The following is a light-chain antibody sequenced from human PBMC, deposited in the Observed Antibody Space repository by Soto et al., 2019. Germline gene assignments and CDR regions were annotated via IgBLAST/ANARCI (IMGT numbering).Light chain of an antibody. V-gene: IGKV1-5*01. Sequence: DIQMTQSPSTLSASVGDRVTITCRASQSISSWLAWYQQKPGKAPKLLIYDASSLESGVPSRVSGSGSGTEFTLTISSLQPDDFATDYCQQYNSYYTFGQGPKLEIK. CDR3: QQYNSYYT. CDR1: QSISSW. J-gene: IGKJ2*01. CDR2: DAS.